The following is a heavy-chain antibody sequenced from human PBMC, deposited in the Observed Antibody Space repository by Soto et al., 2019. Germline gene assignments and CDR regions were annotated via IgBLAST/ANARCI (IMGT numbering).Heavy chain of an antibody. D-gene: IGHD6-13*01. J-gene: IGHJ4*02. Sequence: SETLSLTCAVSVGSVSSGSYYWSWIRQPPGKGLEWIGYIYYGGSTNYNPSLKSRVTISVDTSKNQFSLKLSSVTAADTAVYYCARLDGGIAAAGTDFDYWGQGTLVTVSS. CDR2: IYYGGST. V-gene: IGHV4-61*01. CDR3: ARLDGGIAAAGTDFDY. CDR1: VGSVSSGSYY.